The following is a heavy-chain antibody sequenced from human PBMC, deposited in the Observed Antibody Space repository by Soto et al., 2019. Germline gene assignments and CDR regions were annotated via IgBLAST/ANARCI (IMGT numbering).Heavy chain of an antibody. CDR1: GGTFISYS. CDR2: IIPIFGTA. CDR3: ATSYGDYDFHY. V-gene: IGHV1-69*01. J-gene: IGHJ4*02. D-gene: IGHD4-17*01. Sequence: SVNVSFKSSGGTFISYSISWVRQAPGQGLEWMGGIIPIFGTANYAQKFQGRVTITADESTSTAYMELSSLRSEDTAVYYCATSYGDYDFHYWGQGTLVTVSS.